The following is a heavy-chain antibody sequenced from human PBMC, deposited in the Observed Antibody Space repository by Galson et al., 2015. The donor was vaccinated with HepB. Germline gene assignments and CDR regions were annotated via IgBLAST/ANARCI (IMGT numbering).Heavy chain of an antibody. Sequence: LTCAVSGGSISSSTWWSWVRQPLGKGLEWIGEIYHSGSTNYNPSLKSRVTISVDKSKNQFSLNLRSVTAADTAVYYCARGGAYSWLDYWGQGTLVTVSS. CDR1: GGSISSSTW. J-gene: IGHJ4*02. CDR3: ARGGAYSWLDY. D-gene: IGHD5-18*01. V-gene: IGHV4-4*02. CDR2: IYHSGST.